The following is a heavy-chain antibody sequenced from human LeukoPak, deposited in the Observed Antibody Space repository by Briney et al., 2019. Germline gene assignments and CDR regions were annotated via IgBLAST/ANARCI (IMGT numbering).Heavy chain of an antibody. CDR2: IGGSGGST. CDR3: AKEYTLMPVTGQIDY. CDR1: GFTFGSYA. V-gene: IGHV3-23*01. Sequence: GGSLRLSCAASGFTFGSYAMNWVRQAPGKGLEWVSGIGGSGGSTHYADSVKGRFTISRDNPKTTLYLQMSSLRAEDTAVYYCAKEYTLMPVTGQIDYWGQGTLVTVSS. J-gene: IGHJ4*02. D-gene: IGHD6-19*01.